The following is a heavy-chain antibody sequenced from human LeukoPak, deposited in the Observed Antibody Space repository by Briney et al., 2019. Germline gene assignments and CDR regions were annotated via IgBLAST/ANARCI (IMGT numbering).Heavy chain of an antibody. D-gene: IGHD3-22*01. J-gene: IGHJ4*02. V-gene: IGHV3-21*01. CDR2: ISSSSSYI. CDR1: GFTFSSYW. CDR3: ASDLHYYDSSGYI. Sequence: GGSLRLSCAASGFTFSSYWMHWVRQAPGKGLEWVSSISSSSSYIYYADSVKGRFTISRDNAKNSLYLRMNSLRAEDTAVYYCASDLHYYDSSGYIWGQGTLVTVSS.